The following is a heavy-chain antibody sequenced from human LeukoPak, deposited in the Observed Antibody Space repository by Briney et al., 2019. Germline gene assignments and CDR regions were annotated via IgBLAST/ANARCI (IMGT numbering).Heavy chain of an antibody. CDR3: ARARRGWDSDLDF. Sequence: TSETLSLTCTVSGGSISSYYWSWIWQPPGKGLEWIGSIYYSGSTNYNPSLKSRVTISVDTSKNQFSLKLSSVTAADTAVYYCARARRGWDSDLDFWGQGTLVTVSS. CDR2: IYYSGST. D-gene: IGHD1-26*01. J-gene: IGHJ4*02. V-gene: IGHV4-59*01. CDR1: GGSISSYY.